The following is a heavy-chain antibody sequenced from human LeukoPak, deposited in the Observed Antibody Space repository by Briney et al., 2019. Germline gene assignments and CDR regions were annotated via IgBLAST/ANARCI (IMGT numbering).Heavy chain of an antibody. CDR2: ISYDGSDK. V-gene: IGHV3-30*04. J-gene: IGHJ4*02. CDR3: ARSRERENGNSPGAY. Sequence: PGGSQRLSCAASGFTFSTYSMHWVRQAPGKGLEWVAVISYDGSDKYYAESVKGRFTISRDNSRNTLFLQMNSLREDDTAVYYCARSRERENGNSPGAYWGQGTLVSVSS. CDR1: GFTFSTYS. D-gene: IGHD2/OR15-2a*01.